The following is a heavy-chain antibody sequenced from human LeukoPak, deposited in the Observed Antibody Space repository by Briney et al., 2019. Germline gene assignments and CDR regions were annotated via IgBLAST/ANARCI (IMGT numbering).Heavy chain of an antibody. D-gene: IGHD2-8*01. CDR2: IYYSGST. Sequence: PSEALSLTCTVSGGSISSYYWSWIRQPPGKGLEWIGYIYYSGSTNYNPSLKSRVTISVDTSKNQFSLKLSSVTAADTAVYYCARDLGVGSDYWGQGTLVTVSS. CDR3: ARDLGVGSDY. CDR1: GGSISSYY. J-gene: IGHJ4*02. V-gene: IGHV4-59*01.